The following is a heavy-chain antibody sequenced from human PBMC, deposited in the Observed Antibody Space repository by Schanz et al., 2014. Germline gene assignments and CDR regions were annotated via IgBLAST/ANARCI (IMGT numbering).Heavy chain of an antibody. V-gene: IGHV1-24*01. CDR3: ATGTSRTWVYNGVDA. CDR1: GYSLNELS. J-gene: IGHJ6*02. Sequence: QVQLVQSGAEVKKPGASVKVSCKGSGYSLNELSMHWVRQAPGRGLEWMGGFPHEDGDTVYAQKFQGRVIMTEDTSTDTAYVELSRLTSEDASVYYCATGTSRTWVYNGVDAWGQGTTVTVSS. D-gene: IGHD2-2*01. CDR2: FPHEDGDT.